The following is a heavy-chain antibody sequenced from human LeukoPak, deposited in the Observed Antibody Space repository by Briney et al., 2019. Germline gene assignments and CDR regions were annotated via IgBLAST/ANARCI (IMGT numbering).Heavy chain of an antibody. Sequence: KPGGSLRLSCAASGFTFSSYNMNWVRQAPGKGLEWVSSISSSSSYIYYADSVKGRFTISRDNAKNSLYLQMNSLRAEDTAVYYCARVGPPPINIFDYWGQGTLVTVSS. CDR1: GFTFSSYN. CDR3: ARVGPPPINIFDY. V-gene: IGHV3-21*01. J-gene: IGHJ4*02. D-gene: IGHD1-14*01. CDR2: ISSSSSYI.